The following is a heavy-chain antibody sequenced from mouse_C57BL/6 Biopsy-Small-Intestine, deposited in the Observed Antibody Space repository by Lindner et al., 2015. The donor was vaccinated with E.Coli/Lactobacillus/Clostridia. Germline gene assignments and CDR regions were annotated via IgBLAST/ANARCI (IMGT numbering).Heavy chain of an antibody. CDR1: GYTFTDYN. J-gene: IGHJ1*03. D-gene: IGHD1-1*01. CDR3: ARSPLYYGSSYWYFDV. CDR2: INPNNGGT. Sequence: VQLQESGPELVKPGASVKMSCKASGYTFTDYNMHWVKQSHGKSLEWIGYINPNNGGTSYNQKFKGKATLTADKSSSTAYMQLSSLTSEDSAVYFCARSPLYYGSSYWYFDVWGTGTTVTVSS. V-gene: IGHV1-22*01.